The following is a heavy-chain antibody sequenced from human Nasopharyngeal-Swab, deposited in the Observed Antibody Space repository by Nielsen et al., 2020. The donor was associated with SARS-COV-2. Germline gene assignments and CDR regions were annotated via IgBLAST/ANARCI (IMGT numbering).Heavy chain of an antibody. Sequence: GGSLRLSCAAPGFTFSSYAMHWVRQAPGKGLEWVAVISYDGSNKYYADSVKGRFTISRDNSKNTLYLQMNSLRAEDTAVYYCARDAGHWDFGYWGQGTLVTVSS. J-gene: IGHJ4*02. D-gene: IGHD1-26*01. CDR1: GFTFSSYA. V-gene: IGHV3-30*04. CDR2: ISYDGSNK. CDR3: ARDAGHWDFGY.